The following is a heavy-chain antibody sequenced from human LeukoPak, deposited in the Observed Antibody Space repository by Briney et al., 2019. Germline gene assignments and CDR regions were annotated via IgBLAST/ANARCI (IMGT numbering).Heavy chain of an antibody. Sequence: PGGTLRLSCAASGFTFSSYGMSWVRQAPGKGLEWVSAISGSGGSTYYADSVKGRFTISRDNAKNSLYLQMNSLRAEDTAVYYCASPEGYGGVWGKGTTVIISS. J-gene: IGHJ6*04. CDR3: ASPEGYGGV. V-gene: IGHV3-23*01. D-gene: IGHD1-1*01. CDR1: GFTFSSYG. CDR2: ISGSGGST.